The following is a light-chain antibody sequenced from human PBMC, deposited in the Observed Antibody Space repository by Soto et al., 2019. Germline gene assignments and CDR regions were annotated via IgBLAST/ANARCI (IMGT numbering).Light chain of an antibody. Sequence: DIQMTQSPSTLSGSVGDRVTITCRASQTISSWLAWYQQKPGKAPKLLIYKASNLETGVPSRFSGSGSGTDFTFTISSLQPEDIATYYCQQYDNLLITFGQGTRLEIK. J-gene: IGKJ5*01. V-gene: IGKV1-33*01. CDR1: QTISSW. CDR3: QQYDNLLIT. CDR2: KAS.